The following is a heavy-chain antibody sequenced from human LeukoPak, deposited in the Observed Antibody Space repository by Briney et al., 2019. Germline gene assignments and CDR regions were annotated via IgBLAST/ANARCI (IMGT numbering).Heavy chain of an antibody. CDR1: GDSISSNYW. J-gene: IGHJ4*02. CDR3: ARDHKSVVAGSYDY. CDR2: ILHTGST. D-gene: IGHD6-19*01. V-gene: IGHV4-4*02. Sequence: SPSETLSLTCTVSGDSISSNYWWTWVRQPPGKGLEWIGEILHTGSTNYNPSLKSRVTISVDKSTNLFSLNLTSVSAADTAVYYCARDHKSVVAGSYDYWGQGTLVTVSS.